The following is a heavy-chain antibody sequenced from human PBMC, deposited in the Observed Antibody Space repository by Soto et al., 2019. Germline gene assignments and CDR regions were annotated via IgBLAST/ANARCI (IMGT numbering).Heavy chain of an antibody. J-gene: IGHJ4*02. Sequence: ASVKVSCKASGYTFTSYGISWVRQAPGQGLEWMGWISAYNGNTNYAQKLQGRVTMTTDTSTSTAYMELRSLRSDDTAVYYCARDFFYGPRFDYGDYVSFDYWGQGTLVTVSS. V-gene: IGHV1-18*01. CDR3: ARDFFYGPRFDYGDYVSFDY. D-gene: IGHD4-17*01. CDR1: GYTFTSYG. CDR2: ISAYNGNT.